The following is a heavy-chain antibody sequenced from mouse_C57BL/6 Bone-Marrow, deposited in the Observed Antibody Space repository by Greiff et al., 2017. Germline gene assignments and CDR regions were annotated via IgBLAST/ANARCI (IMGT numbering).Heavy chain of an antibody. CDR1: GFNIKDYY. V-gene: IGHV14-2*01. CDR3: VRIYYDYDAVGDY. CDR2: IDPEDGET. J-gene: IGHJ2*01. Sequence: EVQLKQSGAELVKPGASVKLSCTASGFNIKDYYMHWVKQRTEQGLEWIGRIDPEDGETKYAPKFPGKATIPADTSSNPAYLQLSSLTSEDTAVYYCVRIYYDYDAVGDYWGQGTTLTVSS. D-gene: IGHD2-4*01.